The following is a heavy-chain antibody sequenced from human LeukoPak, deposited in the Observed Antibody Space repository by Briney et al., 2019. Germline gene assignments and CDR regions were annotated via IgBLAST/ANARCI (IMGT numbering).Heavy chain of an antibody. CDR2: IIPIFGTA. Sequence: ASVKVSCKAPGGTFSSYAISWVRQAPGQGLEWMGGIIPIFGTANYAQKFQGRVTITTDESTSTAYMELSSLRSEDTAVYYCARSYDSSGYYYREEAYFDYWGQGTLVTVSS. CDR1: GGTFSSYA. J-gene: IGHJ4*02. D-gene: IGHD3-22*01. V-gene: IGHV1-69*05. CDR3: ARSYDSSGYYYREEAYFDY.